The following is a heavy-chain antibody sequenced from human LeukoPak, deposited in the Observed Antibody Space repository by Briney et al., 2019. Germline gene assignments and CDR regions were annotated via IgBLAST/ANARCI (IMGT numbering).Heavy chain of an antibody. Sequence: PGGSLRLSCAASGFTFSSYSMNWVRQAPGKGLEWVSSISSSSSYIYYADSVKGRFTISRDNAKNSLYLQMNSLRAEDTAVYYCARDHYGDYGGFDYWGQGTLVTVSS. CDR3: ARDHYGDYGGFDY. V-gene: IGHV3-21*01. CDR1: GFTFSSYS. J-gene: IGHJ4*02. CDR2: ISSSSSYI. D-gene: IGHD4-17*01.